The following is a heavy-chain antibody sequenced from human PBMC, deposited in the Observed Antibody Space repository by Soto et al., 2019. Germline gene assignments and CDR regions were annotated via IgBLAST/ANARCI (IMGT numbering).Heavy chain of an antibody. J-gene: IGHJ4*02. CDR1: GYTFTSYG. D-gene: IGHD3-16*02. CDR3: ARSESTFGGVIVYYDFDY. V-gene: IGHV1-18*01. CDR2: ISAYNGNT. Sequence: GASVKVSCTASGYTFTSYGISWVRQAPGQGLEWMGWISAYNGNTNYAQKLQGRVTMTTDTSTSTAYMELRSLRSDDTAVYYCARSESTFGGVIVYYDFDYWGQGTLVTVSS.